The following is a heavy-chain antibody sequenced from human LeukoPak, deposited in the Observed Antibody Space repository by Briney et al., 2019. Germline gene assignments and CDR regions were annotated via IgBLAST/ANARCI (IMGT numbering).Heavy chain of an antibody. Sequence: GESLKISCKGSGYSFTSYWIGWVRQMPGKGLEWMGVIYPGDSDTRYSPSFQGQVTISADKSISTAYLQWSSLKASDTAMYYCARCPEDIVVVPAAVDYWGQGTLVTVSS. D-gene: IGHD2-2*01. J-gene: IGHJ4*02. CDR3: ARCPEDIVVVPAAVDY. CDR2: IYPGDSDT. CDR1: GYSFTSYW. V-gene: IGHV5-51*01.